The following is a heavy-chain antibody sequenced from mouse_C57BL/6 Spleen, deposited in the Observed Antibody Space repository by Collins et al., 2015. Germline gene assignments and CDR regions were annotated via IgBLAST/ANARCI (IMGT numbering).Heavy chain of an antibody. J-gene: IGHJ4*01. CDR3: ARAGIGGNHAMDY. CDR1: GYSITSGYY. D-gene: IGHD2-14*01. V-gene: IGHV3-6*01. CDR2: ISYDGIN. Sequence: DVQLQESGPGLVKPSQSLSLTCSVTGYSITSGYYWTWIRQFPGNKLEWMGFISYDGINNYNPSLKNRISITRDTSKNQFFLKLNSVTSEDTATYYCARAGIGGNHAMDYWGQGTSVTVSS.